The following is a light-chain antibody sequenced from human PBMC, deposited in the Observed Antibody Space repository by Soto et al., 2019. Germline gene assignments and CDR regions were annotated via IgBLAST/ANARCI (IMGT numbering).Light chain of an antibody. V-gene: IGKV4-1*01. CDR3: QQRSNWPPGYT. CDR1: QSVLYSSNNKNY. Sequence: DIVMTQSPDSLAVSLGERATINCKSSQSVLYSSNNKNYLAWYQQKPGQPPKLLIYDASNRATGIPARFSGSGSGTDFTLTISSLEPEDFAVYYCQQRSNWPPGYTFGQGTKLEIK. CDR2: DAS. J-gene: IGKJ2*01.